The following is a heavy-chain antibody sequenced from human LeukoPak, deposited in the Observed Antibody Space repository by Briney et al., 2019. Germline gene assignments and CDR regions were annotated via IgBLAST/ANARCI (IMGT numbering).Heavy chain of an antibody. CDR2: IYYSGST. CDR3: ARDRVITFGGVLAY. V-gene: IGHV4-39*07. D-gene: IGHD3-16*01. J-gene: IGHJ4*02. Sequence: SETLSLTCTVSGGSISSSSYYWGWIRQPPGKGLEWIGSIYYSGSTYYNPSLKSRVTISVDTSKNQFSLKLSSVTAADTAVYYCARDRVITFGGVLAYWGQGTLVTVSS. CDR1: GGSISSSSYY.